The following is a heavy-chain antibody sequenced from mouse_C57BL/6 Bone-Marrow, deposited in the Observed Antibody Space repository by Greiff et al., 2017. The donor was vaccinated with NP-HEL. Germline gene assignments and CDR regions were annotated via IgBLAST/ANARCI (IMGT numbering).Heavy chain of an antibody. Sequence: QVQLQQSGAELVRPGTSVKVSCKASGYAFTNYLLEWVKQRPGQGLEWIGVINPGSGGTNYNEKFKGKATLTADKSSSTDYMQLSSLTSEDSAVYVCARPNWDWYFDVWGTGTTVTVSS. J-gene: IGHJ1*03. CDR3: ARPNWDWYFDV. CDR1: GYAFTNYL. V-gene: IGHV1-54*01. CDR2: INPGSGGT. D-gene: IGHD4-1*01.